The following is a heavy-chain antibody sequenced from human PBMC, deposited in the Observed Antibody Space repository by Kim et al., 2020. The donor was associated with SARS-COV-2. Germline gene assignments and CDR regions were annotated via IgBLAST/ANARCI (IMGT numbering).Heavy chain of an antibody. D-gene: IGHD5-18*01. CDR3: ARDWSPGAAMVRKNAFDI. CDR2: IKQDGSEK. CDR1: GFTFSSYW. J-gene: IGHJ3*02. Sequence: GGSLRLSCAASGFTFSSYWMSWVRQAPGKGLEWVANIKQDGSEKYYVDSVKGRFTISRDNAKNSLYLQMNSLRAEDTAVYYCARDWSPGAAMVRKNAFDIWGQGTMVTVSS. V-gene: IGHV3-7*03.